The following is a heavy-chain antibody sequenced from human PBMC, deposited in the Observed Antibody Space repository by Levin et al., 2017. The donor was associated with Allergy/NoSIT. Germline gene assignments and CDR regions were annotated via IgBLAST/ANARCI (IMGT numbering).Heavy chain of an antibody. CDR3: ARRLRGGPFDS. CDR2: IIHSEDT. CDR1: GGSFSGHY. J-gene: IGHJ4*02. V-gene: IGHV4-34*12. Sequence: SQTLSLTCAVYGGSFSGHYWSWIRQPPRKGREWIGEIIHSEDTNYIPSHYNPSLKSRFTISLDMSKKQFSLKLSALTAADTSVYYCARRLRGGPFDSWGQGTLVTVSS. D-gene: IGHD4-17*01.